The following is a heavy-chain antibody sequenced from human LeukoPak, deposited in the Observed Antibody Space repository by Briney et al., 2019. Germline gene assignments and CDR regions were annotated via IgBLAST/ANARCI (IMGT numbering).Heavy chain of an antibody. D-gene: IGHD1-1*01. CDR3: ATLVNYWSFDY. V-gene: IGHV3-48*03. J-gene: IGHJ4*02. Sequence: GGALRLSCAASGFTFSSYEMNWVRQAPGKWLEWVSYISSSGSTIYYADSVKGRFTISRDNAKNSLYLQMNSLRAEDTAVYYCATLVNYWSFDYWGQGTLVTVSS. CDR2: ISSSGSTI. CDR1: GFTFSSYE.